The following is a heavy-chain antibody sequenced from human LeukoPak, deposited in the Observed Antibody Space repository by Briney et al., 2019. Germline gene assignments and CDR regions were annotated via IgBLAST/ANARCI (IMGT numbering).Heavy chain of an antibody. D-gene: IGHD6-13*01. V-gene: IGHV4-34*01. CDR1: GGSFSGYY. Sequence: SETLSLTCAVYGGSFSGYYWSWIRQPPGKGLEWIGEINHSGSTNYNPSLKSRVTISVDTFKNQFSLKLSSVTAADTAVYYCARDWYGSSWYRFDYWGQGTLVTVSS. J-gene: IGHJ4*02. CDR2: INHSGST. CDR3: ARDWYGSSWYRFDY.